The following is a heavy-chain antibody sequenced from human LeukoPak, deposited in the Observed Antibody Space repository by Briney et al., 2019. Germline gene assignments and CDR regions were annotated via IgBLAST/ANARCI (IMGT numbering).Heavy chain of an antibody. CDR1: GYTFTSYG. CDR3: ARDTKGDITIFGVVIGDTNYYGMDV. D-gene: IGHD3-3*01. CDR2: ISAYNGNT. V-gene: IGHV1-18*01. J-gene: IGHJ6*02. Sequence: ASVKVSCKASGYTFTSYGISWVRQAPGQGLEWMGWISAYNGNTNYAQKLQGRVTMTTDTSTSTAYMELRSLRSDDTAVYYCARDTKGDITIFGVVIGDTNYYGMDVWGQGTTVTVSS.